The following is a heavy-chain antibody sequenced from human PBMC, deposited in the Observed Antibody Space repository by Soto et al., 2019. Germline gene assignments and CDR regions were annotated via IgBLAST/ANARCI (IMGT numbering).Heavy chain of an antibody. CDR2: IYYSGST. D-gene: IGHD3-22*01. CDR1: VGSISSYY. J-gene: IGHJ3*02. V-gene: IGHV4-59*01. CDR3: ARDWYYYDSSGYYDDAFDI. Sequence: PSETLSLGCTVSVGSISSYYWSWIRQPPGKGLEWIGYIYYSGSTNYNPSLKSRVTISVDTSKNQFSLKLSSVTAADTAVYYCARDWYYYDSSGYYDDAFDIWGQGTMVTVSS.